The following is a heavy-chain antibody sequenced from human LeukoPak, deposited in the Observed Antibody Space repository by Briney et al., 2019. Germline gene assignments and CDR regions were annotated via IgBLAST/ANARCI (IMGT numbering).Heavy chain of an antibody. J-gene: IGHJ4*02. CDR2: IYHSGST. V-gene: IGHV4-30-2*01. D-gene: IGHD6-13*01. Sequence: SQTLSLTCTVSGGSISSGGYYWSWIRQPPGKGLEWIGYIYHSGSTYYNPSLKSRVTISVDRSKNQFSLKLSSVTAADTAVYYCARGKYSSSWILFDYWGQGTLVTVSS. CDR3: ARGKYSSSWILFDY. CDR1: GGSISSGGYY.